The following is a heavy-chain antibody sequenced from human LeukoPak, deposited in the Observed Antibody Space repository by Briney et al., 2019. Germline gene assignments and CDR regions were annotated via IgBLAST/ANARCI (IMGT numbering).Heavy chain of an antibody. V-gene: IGHV4-39*01. CDR3: ARLRGYYFDY. CDR1: GGSSSISSYY. CDR2: VYYSGST. Sequence: SETLSLTCTVSGGSSSISSYYWGWIRQPLGEGLEWIGNVYYSGSTYYNPSLKSRVTISVDTSKNQFSLKLSSVTAADTALYYCARLRGYYFDYWGQGILVTVSS. J-gene: IGHJ4*02.